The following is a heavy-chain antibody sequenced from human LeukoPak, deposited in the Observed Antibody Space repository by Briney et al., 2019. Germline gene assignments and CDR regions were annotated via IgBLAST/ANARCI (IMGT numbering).Heavy chain of an antibody. CDR1: GFTFSRSA. J-gene: IGHJ4*02. CDR2: ISTEGGST. CDR3: ARTEYSNGWLTFDY. V-gene: IGHV3-23*01. Sequence: GGSLRLSCAASGFTFSRSAMSWVRQAPGKGLEWVSFISTEGGSTYYADSVKGRFSISRDNSKNTLYLQMSSLTTEDSAVYFCARTEYSNGWLTFDYWGQGAQVTVSS. D-gene: IGHD6-19*01.